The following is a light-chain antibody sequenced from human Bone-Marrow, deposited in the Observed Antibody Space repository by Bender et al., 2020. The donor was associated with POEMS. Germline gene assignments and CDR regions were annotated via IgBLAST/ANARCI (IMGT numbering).Light chain of an antibody. CDR3: SSYTSTYTQV. Sequence: QSALTQPASVSGSPGQSITISCTGTNSDIGGYDYVSWYQQHPGKAPKLMIFDVTSRPSGVSYRFSGSKSGNTASLTISGLQAEDEADYYCSSYTSTYTQVFGGGTKLTVL. CDR2: DVT. J-gene: IGLJ3*02. CDR1: NSDIGGYDY. V-gene: IGLV2-14*03.